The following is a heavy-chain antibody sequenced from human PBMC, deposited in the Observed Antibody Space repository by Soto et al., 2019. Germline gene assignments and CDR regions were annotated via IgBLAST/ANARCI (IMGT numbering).Heavy chain of an antibody. D-gene: IGHD5-12*01. V-gene: IGHV1-69*14. CDR1: GGTFGSYG. CDR2: IIPIFGSA. CDR3: ARESGYNFGPFDY. J-gene: IGHJ4*02. Sequence: QVQLVQSGAEVKKPGSSVKVSCKASGGTFGSYGLSWVRQAPGQGLEWMGGIIPIFGSANYAQKFQGRVTITADISTSTAYMELRSLRSEDTAVYSCARESGYNFGPFDYWGQGARVTVSS.